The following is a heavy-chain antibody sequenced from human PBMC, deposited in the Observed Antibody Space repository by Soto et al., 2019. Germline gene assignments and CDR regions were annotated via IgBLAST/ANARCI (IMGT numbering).Heavy chain of an antibody. J-gene: IGHJ6*02. CDR3: AGDRGGYKDYYGMDV. Sequence: QVQLVESGGGVVQPGRSLRLSCAASGFTFSSYAMHWVRQAPGKGLEWVAVISYDGSNKYYADSVKGRFTISRDNSKNTLYFQMNSPRAGDTAVFYWAGDRGGYKDYYGMDVWGQGTTVTVSS. V-gene: IGHV3-30*14. CDR1: GFTFSSYA. D-gene: IGHD1-20*01. CDR2: ISYDGSNK.